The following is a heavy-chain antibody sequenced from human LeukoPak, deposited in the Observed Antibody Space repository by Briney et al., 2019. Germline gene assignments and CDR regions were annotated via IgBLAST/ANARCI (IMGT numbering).Heavy chain of an antibody. CDR3: ARDVAVAGISGFDP. CDR1: GGSISSYY. V-gene: IGHV4-59*01. CDR2: IYYSGST. D-gene: IGHD6-19*01. J-gene: IGHJ5*02. Sequence: SETLSLTCTVSGGSISSYYWNWIRQPPGKGLEWIGYIYYSGSTNYNPSLKSRVTISVDTSKNQFSLKLSSVTAADTAVYYCARDVAVAGISGFDPWGQGTLVTVSS.